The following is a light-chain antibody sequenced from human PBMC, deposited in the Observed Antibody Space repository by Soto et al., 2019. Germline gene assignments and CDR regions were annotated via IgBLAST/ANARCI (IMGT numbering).Light chain of an antibody. V-gene: IGKV3-11*01. CDR2: GAS. CDR3: QQRSNWTT. CDR1: LSVSHF. Sequence: DIVLTQSPATLSLSPGERATLSCRTSLSVSHFLIWYQQKPGQAPRLLIYGASNRAPGIPARFSGSGSGTNFTLTISSLAPEDSAVYYCQQRSNWTTFGPGTKVEIK. J-gene: IGKJ3*01.